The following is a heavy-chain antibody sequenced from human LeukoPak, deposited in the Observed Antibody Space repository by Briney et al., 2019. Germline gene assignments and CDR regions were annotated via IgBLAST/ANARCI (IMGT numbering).Heavy chain of an antibody. J-gene: IGHJ4*02. Sequence: GGSLRLSCAASGFTFSSYAMSWVRQAPGKGLEWVSGISGSGDNTYYADSAKGRFTISRDDSKNTLYVQVNSLGTEDTAAYYCANGSYYDSSGSFYFDYWGQGTLVTVSS. V-gene: IGHV3-23*01. CDR2: ISGSGDNT. CDR3: ANGSYYDSSGSFYFDY. D-gene: IGHD3-22*01. CDR1: GFTFSSYA.